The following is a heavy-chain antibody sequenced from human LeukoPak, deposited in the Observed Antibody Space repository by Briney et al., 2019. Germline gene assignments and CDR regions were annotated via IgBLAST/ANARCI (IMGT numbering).Heavy chain of an antibody. V-gene: IGHV3-7*01. J-gene: IGHJ4*02. D-gene: IGHD6-19*01. CDR3: ARVSLSSGCLSN. CDR2: IKFGGSER. Sequence: GGSLRLSCVASGFTFSSYWMSWVRQAPGKGLEWVANIKFGGSERYVVDSVKGRFTISRDDAKNSLYLHMNCLRAEDTAVYYCARVSLSSGCLSNWGQGTLVTVSS. CDR1: GFTFSSYW.